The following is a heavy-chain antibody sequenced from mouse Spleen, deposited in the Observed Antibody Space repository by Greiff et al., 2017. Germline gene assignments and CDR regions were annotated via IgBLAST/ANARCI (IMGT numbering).Heavy chain of an antibody. CDR2: IYPGDGDT. CDR3: ARDDYGAY. V-gene: IGHV1-87*01. CDR1: GYTFTSYW. J-gene: IGHJ3*01. Sequence: QVQLKESGAELARPGASVKLSCKASGYTFTSYWMQWVKQRPGQGLEWIGDIYPGDGDTRYTQKFKGKATLTADKSSSTAYMQLSSLASEDSAVYYCARDDYGAYWGQGTLVTVSA. D-gene: IGHD2-4*01.